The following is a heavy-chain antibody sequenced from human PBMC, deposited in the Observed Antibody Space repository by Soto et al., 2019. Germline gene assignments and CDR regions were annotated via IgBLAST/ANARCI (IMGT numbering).Heavy chain of an antibody. Sequence: GGSLRLSCAASGFTFSSYAMSWVRQAPGKGLEWVSAISGSGGSTYYADSVKGRFTISRDNSKNTLYLQMNSLRAEDTAVYYCAKEKVSGYDYIWGSYRDYYFDYWGQGTLVTVSS. D-gene: IGHD3-16*02. J-gene: IGHJ4*02. CDR2: ISGSGGST. CDR1: GFTFSSYA. V-gene: IGHV3-23*01. CDR3: AKEKVSGYDYIWGSYRDYYFDY.